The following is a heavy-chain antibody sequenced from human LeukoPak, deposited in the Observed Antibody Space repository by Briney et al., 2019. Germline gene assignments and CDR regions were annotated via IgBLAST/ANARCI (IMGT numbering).Heavy chain of an antibody. D-gene: IGHD3-3*01. Sequence: ASVKVSCKASGYTFTSYYMHWVRQAPGQGLEWMGIINPSGGSTSYAQKLQGRVTMTRDTSTSTVYMELSSLRSEDTAVYYCARAIFGVVIGYYYYGMDVWGQGTTVTVSS. J-gene: IGHJ6*02. CDR2: INPSGGST. V-gene: IGHV1-46*01. CDR3: ARAIFGVVIGYYYYGMDV. CDR1: GYTFTSYY.